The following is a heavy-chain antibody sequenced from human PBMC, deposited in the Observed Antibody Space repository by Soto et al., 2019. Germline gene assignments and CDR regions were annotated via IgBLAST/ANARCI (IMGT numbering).Heavy chain of an antibody. Sequence: GGSLRLSCAASGFTFSSYAMSWVRQAPGKGLEWVSAISGSGGSTYYADSVKGRFTISRDNSKNTLYLQMNSLRAEDTAVYYCAKDHYHNSSVYPINFDYWGQGTLVTVPP. CDR3: AKDHYHNSSVYPINFDY. CDR2: ISGSGGST. CDR1: GFTFSSYA. J-gene: IGHJ4*02. D-gene: IGHD3-22*01. V-gene: IGHV3-23*01.